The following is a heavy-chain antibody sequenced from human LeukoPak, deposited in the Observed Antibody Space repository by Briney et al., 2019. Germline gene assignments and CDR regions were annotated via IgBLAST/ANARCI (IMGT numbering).Heavy chain of an antibody. CDR3: ARDQRHYYDSSGYPAYYFDY. D-gene: IGHD3-22*01. J-gene: IGHJ4*02. CDR1: GFTFSSYE. Sequence: GGSLRPSCAASGFTFSSYEMNWVRQAPGKGLEWVSYISSSGSTIYYADSVKGRFTISRDNAKNSLYLQMNSLRAEDTAVYYCARDQRHYYDSSGYPAYYFDYWGQGTLVTVSS. V-gene: IGHV3-48*03. CDR2: ISSSGSTI.